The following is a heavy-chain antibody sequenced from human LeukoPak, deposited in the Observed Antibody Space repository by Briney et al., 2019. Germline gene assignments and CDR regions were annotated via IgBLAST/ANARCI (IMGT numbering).Heavy chain of an antibody. J-gene: IGHJ4*02. CDR1: GFTFGSYW. CDR3: ARGGVWQAFWSGNSDY. V-gene: IGHV3-7*01. Sequence: PGGSLRLSCAASGFTFGSYWMFWVRQAPGKGLEWVANIKQDGSEEYYVASVKGRFTISRDNSKNTLYLQMNSLRAEGTAVYYCARGGVWQAFWSGNSDYWGQGTLVTVSS. CDR2: IKQDGSEE. D-gene: IGHD3-3*01.